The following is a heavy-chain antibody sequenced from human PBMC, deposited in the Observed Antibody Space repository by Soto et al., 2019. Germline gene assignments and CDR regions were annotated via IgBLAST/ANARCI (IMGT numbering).Heavy chain of an antibody. J-gene: IGHJ5*02. Sequence: SETLSLTCTVSGGSISSGDYYWSRIRQPPGKGLEWIGYIYYSGSTYYNPSLKSRVTISVDTSKNQFSLKLSSVTAADTAVYYCARDARPDGVDPWGQGTLVTVS. CDR3: ARDARPDGVDP. CDR1: GGSISSGDYY. V-gene: IGHV4-30-4*01. CDR2: IYYSGST.